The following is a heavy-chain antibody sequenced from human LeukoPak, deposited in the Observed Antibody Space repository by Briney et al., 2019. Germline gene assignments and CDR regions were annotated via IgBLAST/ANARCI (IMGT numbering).Heavy chain of an antibody. CDR3: ARDFYWDRYSDAFDI. V-gene: IGHV1-46*01. J-gene: IGHJ3*02. CDR1: GYTFTSCY. D-gene: IGHD6-13*01. Sequence: ASVKVSCKASGYTFTSCYMHWVRQAPGQGLEWMGIINPSGGSTSYAQKFQGRVTMTRDMSTSTVYMELSSLRSEDTAVYYCARDFYWDRYSDAFDIWGQGTMVTVSS. CDR2: INPSGGST.